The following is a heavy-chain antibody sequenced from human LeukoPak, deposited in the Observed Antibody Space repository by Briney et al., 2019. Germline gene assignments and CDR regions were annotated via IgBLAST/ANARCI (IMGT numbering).Heavy chain of an antibody. D-gene: IGHD3-10*01. CDR2: MSYSGHT. CDR1: GGSISRSRYY. V-gene: IGHV4-39*01. Sequence: PSETLSLTCAVSGGSISRSRYYWGWVRQPPEQGLEWIGSMSYSGHTYYNPSLQSRVTISLDTSKNQFSLNLNSVTAADTAVYHCAMASGSGTFFVYWGQGTLVTVSS. CDR3: AMASGSGTFFVY. J-gene: IGHJ4*02.